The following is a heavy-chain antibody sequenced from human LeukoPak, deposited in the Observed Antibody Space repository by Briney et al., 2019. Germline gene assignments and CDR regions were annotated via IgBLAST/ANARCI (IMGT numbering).Heavy chain of an antibody. CDR3: ARFHRGTLRYSKLDK. V-gene: IGHV1-2*02. D-gene: IGHD3-9*01. CDR2: INPNSGGT. CDR1: GYTFTGYY. J-gene: IGHJ4*02. Sequence: ASVTVSCKASGYTFTGYYMHWVRLAPGQGLEWMGWINPNSGGTNYAQKFQGRVTMTRDTSISTAYMELSRLRSDDTAVYYCARFHRGTLRYSKLDKWGQGSLVTVSS.